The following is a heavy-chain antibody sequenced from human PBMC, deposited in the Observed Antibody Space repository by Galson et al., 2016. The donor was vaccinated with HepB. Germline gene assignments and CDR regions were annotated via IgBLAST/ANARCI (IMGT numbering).Heavy chain of an antibody. D-gene: IGHD3/OR15-3a*01. V-gene: IGHV5-51*01. J-gene: IGHJ4*02. CDR3: ARRTRGVAGTGFDY. Sequence: PGKGLEWMGIIYPDDSDTRYSPSFRGQVTISADKSITTAYLQWSSLKASDTAMYYCARRTRGVAGTGFDYWGQGTQVTVSS. CDR2: IYPDDSDT.